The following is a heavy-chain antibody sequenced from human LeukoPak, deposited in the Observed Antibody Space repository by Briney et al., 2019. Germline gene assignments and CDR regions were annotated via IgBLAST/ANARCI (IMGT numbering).Heavy chain of an antibody. CDR3: GRADGTSLQRFDP. CDR1: GGSFSGYY. V-gene: IGHV4-34*01. D-gene: IGHD2-2*01. Sequence: SETLSLTCAVYGGSFSGYYWSWIRQPPGKGLEWIGEINHSGSTNYNPSLKSRVTISVDTSKNQFSLKLTSVTAADTAVYYCGRADGTSLQRFDPWGQGTLVTVSS. CDR2: INHSGST. J-gene: IGHJ5*02.